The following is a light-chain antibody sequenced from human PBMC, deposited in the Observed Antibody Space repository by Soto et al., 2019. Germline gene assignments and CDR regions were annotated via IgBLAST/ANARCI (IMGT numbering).Light chain of an antibody. V-gene: IGKV1-5*03. CDR1: ESIRTW. CDR3: QQRSDRLKIT. Sequence: EHTVTITFLTSESIRTWLAWYQQTPGKAPKLLIYGASSLESGVPPRFSGDGSETDLTLTISSLQTEDVATYYCQQRSDRLKITLGQGTRLEV. J-gene: IGKJ5*01. CDR2: GAS.